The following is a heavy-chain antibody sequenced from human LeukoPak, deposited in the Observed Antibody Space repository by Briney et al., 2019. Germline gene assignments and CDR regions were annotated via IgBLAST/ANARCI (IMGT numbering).Heavy chain of an antibody. D-gene: IGHD5-12*01. V-gene: IGHV4-4*07. CDR1: GGSISSYY. CDR2: IYTSGST. J-gene: IGHJ2*01. CDR3: ARDYSGYDWDWYFDL. Sequence: PSETLSLTCTVSGGSISSYYWSWIRQPAGKGLEWIGRIYTSGSTNYNPSLKSRVTMSVGTSKNQFSLKLSSVTAADTAVYYCARDYSGYDWDWYFDLWGRGTLVTVSS.